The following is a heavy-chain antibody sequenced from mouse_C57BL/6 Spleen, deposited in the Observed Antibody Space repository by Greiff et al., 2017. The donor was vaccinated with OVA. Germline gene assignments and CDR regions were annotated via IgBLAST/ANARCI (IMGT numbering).Heavy chain of an antibody. D-gene: IGHD2-4*01. CDR2: ISYDGSN. CDR1: GYSITSGYY. J-gene: IGHJ3*01. V-gene: IGHV3-6*01. Sequence: EVQLQQSGPGLVKPSQSLSLTCSVTGYSITSGYYWNWIRQFPGNKLEWMGYISYDGSNNYNPSLKNRISITRDTSKNQFFLKLNSVTTEDTATYYCARTHYDSTWFAYWGQGTLVTVSA. CDR3: ARTHYDSTWFAY.